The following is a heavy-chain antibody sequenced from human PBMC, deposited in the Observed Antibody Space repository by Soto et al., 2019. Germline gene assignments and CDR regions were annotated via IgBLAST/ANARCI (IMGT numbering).Heavy chain of an antibody. Sequence: GESLKISCKGSGYSFTSYWIGWVRQMPGKGLEWMGIIYPGDSDTRYSPSFQGQVTISPDKSISTAYLQWSSLRASDTVMYYCARPRVGARTWSFDYWGQGTLVTVSS. CDR1: GYSFTSYW. D-gene: IGHD1-26*01. V-gene: IGHV5-51*01. CDR3: ARPRVGARTWSFDY. J-gene: IGHJ4*02. CDR2: IYPGDSDT.